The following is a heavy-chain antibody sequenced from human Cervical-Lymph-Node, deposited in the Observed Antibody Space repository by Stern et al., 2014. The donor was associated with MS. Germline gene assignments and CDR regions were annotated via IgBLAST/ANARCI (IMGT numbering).Heavy chain of an antibody. CDR1: GYTFTAFF. V-gene: IGHV1-2*06. Sequence: QVQLVQSGTKMQKPGASVKVSCKASGYTFTAFFIHWVRHVPGQGLEWMGRLDPNHDDTTYAQKIPGRVTLTRGKSIGTAYLELSRLTSADTAVYYCAREATLIVVGIDYWGQGTQVTVSS. CDR3: AREATLIVVGIDY. J-gene: IGHJ4*02. CDR2: LDPNHDDT. D-gene: IGHD3-22*01.